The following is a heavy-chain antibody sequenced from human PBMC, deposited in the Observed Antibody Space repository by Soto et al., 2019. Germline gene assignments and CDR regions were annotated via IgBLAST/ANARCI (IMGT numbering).Heavy chain of an antibody. J-gene: IGHJ5*02. CDR1: GGSFSGYY. D-gene: IGHD2-2*02. Sequence: SETLSLTCAVYGGSFSGYYWSWIRQPPGKGLEWIGEINHSGSTNYNPSLKSRVTISVDTSKNQFSLKLSSVTAADTAVYYCARPSAKTGYCSSTSCYRDSWFDPWGQGTLVTVSS. CDR3: ARPSAKTGYCSSTSCYRDSWFDP. V-gene: IGHV4-34*01. CDR2: INHSGST.